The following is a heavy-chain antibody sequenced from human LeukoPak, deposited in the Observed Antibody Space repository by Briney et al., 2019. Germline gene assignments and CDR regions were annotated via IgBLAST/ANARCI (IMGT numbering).Heavy chain of an antibody. V-gene: IGHV3-7*01. D-gene: IGHD2-2*01. CDR2: IKQDGSEK. CDR3: ARAVRLRCSSTSCPHHDAFDI. Sequence: GSLRLSCAASGFTFSSYWMSWVRRAPGKGLEWVANIKQDGSEKYYVDSVKGRFTISRDNAKNSLYLQMNSLRAEDTAVYYCARAVRLRCSSTSCPHHDAFDIWGQGTMVTVSS. CDR1: GFTFSSYW. J-gene: IGHJ3*02.